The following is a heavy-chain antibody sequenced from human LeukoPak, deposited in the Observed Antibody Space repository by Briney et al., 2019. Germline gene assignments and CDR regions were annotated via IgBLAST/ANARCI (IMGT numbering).Heavy chain of an antibody. CDR2: ISYSGST. CDR3: ARETADPY. J-gene: IGHJ4*02. D-gene: IGHD6-25*01. Sequence: PGGSLRLSCAASGFTFSNAWMSWVRQAPGKGLEWVGSISYSGSTYCNPSLKSRVTISLDTSKNQFSLRLYSVTAADTAVYYCARETADPYWGQGILVTVSS. CDR1: GFTFSNAW. V-gene: IGHV4-4*02.